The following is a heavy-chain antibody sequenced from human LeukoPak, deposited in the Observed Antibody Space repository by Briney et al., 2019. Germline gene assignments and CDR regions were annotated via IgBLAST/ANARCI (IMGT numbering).Heavy chain of an antibody. V-gene: IGHV3-49*04. CDR3: TVAVAEY. J-gene: IGHJ4*02. D-gene: IGHD6-19*01. Sequence: GGSLRLSCTASGFIFGDYAMSWVRQASGKGLEWVGFIRSKAYGGTTEYAASVKGRFTISRDDSKSFAYLQMNSLKTEDTAVYYCTVAVAEYWGQGTLVTVSS. CDR1: GFIFGDYA. CDR2: IRSKAYGGTT.